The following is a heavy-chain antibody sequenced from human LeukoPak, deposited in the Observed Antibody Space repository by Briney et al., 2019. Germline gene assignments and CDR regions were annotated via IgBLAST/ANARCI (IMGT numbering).Heavy chain of an antibody. V-gene: IGHV1-24*01. CDR3: ATVVFGGYDSSGTPFDY. J-gene: IGHJ4*02. CDR1: GYTLTELS. D-gene: IGHD3-22*01. Sequence: GASVKVSCKVSGYTLTELSMHWVRQAPGKGLEWMGGFDPEDGETIYAQKFQGRVTMTEDTSTDTAYMELSSLRSEDTAVYYCATVVFGGYDSSGTPFDYWGQGTLVTVSS. CDR2: FDPEDGET.